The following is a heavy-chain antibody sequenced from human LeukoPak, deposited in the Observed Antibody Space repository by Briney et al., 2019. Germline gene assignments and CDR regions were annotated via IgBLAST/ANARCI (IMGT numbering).Heavy chain of an antibody. D-gene: IGHD6-13*01. J-gene: IGHJ4*01. CDR2: IRQDGSEK. CDR3: ARDGTAAGLYFDL. Sequence: GGSLRLSCEVSGFTFTDYWMNWARQAPGKGPEWVASIRQDGSEKTYVDSVKGRFTISRDNTKNSLSLQLNGLRAEDTAVYYCARDGTAAGLYFDLWGQGTLVTVSS. CDR1: GFTFTDYW. V-gene: IGHV3-7*01.